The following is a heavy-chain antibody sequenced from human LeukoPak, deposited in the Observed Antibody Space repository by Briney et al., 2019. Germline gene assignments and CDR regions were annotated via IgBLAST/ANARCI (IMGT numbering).Heavy chain of an antibody. D-gene: IGHD3-3*01. Sequence: GGSLRLSCAASGFSFSYYSINWVRQSPGKGLEWVSSISSSGDYKYYSDSLKGRLTISRDNAKKSLYLQMNSLRAEDTAVYYCAKRWSGYLGDYWGQGTLVTVSS. CDR1: GFSFSYYS. V-gene: IGHV3-21*01. J-gene: IGHJ4*02. CDR3: AKRWSGYLGDY. CDR2: ISSSGDYK.